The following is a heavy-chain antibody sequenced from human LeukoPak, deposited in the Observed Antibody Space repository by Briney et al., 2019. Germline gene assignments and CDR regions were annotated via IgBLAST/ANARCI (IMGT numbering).Heavy chain of an antibody. V-gene: IGHV3-7*01. Sequence: PGGSLRLSCAASGFTFSNYWMTWVRQAPGKGLDWVANIRQDGSDKYYVDSVKGRFTISRDNAKNSLYLDMNSLRAEDTAVYYCARAIIISGSDLGILDYWGQGTLVTVSS. D-gene: IGHD1-20*01. J-gene: IGHJ4*02. CDR1: GFTFSNYW. CDR3: ARAIIISGSDLGILDY. CDR2: IRQDGSDK.